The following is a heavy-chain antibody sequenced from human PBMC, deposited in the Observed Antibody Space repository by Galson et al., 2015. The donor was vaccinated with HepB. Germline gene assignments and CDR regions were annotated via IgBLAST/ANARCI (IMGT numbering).Heavy chain of an antibody. J-gene: IGHJ6*02. CDR2: ISAYNGNT. V-gene: IGHV1-18*04. CDR1: GYTFTSYG. Sequence: SVKVSCKASGYTFTSYGISWVRQAPGQGLEWMGWISAYNGNTNYAQKLQGRVTMTTDTSTSTAYMELRSLRSDDTAVYYCARDSRYCSSTSCYTQSDYYGMDVWGQGTTVTVSS. CDR3: ARDSRYCSSTSCYTQSDYYGMDV. D-gene: IGHD2-2*02.